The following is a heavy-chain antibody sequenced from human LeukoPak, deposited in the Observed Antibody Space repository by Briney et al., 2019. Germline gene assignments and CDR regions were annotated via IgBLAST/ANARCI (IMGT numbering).Heavy chain of an antibody. J-gene: IGHJ4*02. CDR3: ARDPDS. Sequence: SVKVSCKASGFTFTSYGISWVRQATGQGLEWIGRIITIFGAANYAQKFQGRVTISADESTGTVYMELRSLRSEDTAVYYCARDPDSWGQGTLVTVSP. CDR1: GFTFTSYG. V-gene: IGHV1-69*13. CDR2: IITIFGAA.